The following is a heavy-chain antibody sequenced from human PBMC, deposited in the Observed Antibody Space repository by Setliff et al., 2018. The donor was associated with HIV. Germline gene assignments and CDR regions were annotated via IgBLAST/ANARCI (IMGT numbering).Heavy chain of an antibody. CDR1: GGSITNYV. V-gene: IGHV1-69*10. D-gene: IGHD1-1*01. CDR2: LIPALGIA. Sequence: SVKVSCKASGGSITNYVINWVRQAPGQGLEWMGGLIPALGIAQYVPKFQGRLTISADESRTTAYMELSGLSSDDSAVYFCAKQIQEIYNPAHPLDAWGQGTLVTVPQ. CDR3: AKQIQEIYNPAHPLDA. J-gene: IGHJ5*02.